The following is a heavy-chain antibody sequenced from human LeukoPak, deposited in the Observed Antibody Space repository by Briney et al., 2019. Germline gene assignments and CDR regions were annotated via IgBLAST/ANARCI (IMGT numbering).Heavy chain of an antibody. CDR2: ISSSSSYI. CDR1: GFTFSSYS. D-gene: IGHD3-10*01. J-gene: IGHJ6*03. V-gene: IGHV3-21*01. Sequence: GGSLRLSCAPSGFTFSSYSMNAIRQAPGKGLEWVSSISSSSSYIYYADSVKGRFTISRDNAKNSLYLQMNSLRAEDTAVYYCERGSPPGGSESYGAGVVSYYYMDVWGKGTTVTVSS. CDR3: ERGSPPGGSESYGAGVVSYYYMDV.